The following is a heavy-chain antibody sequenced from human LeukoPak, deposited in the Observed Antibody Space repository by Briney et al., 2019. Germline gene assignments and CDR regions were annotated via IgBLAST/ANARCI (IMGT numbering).Heavy chain of an antibody. V-gene: IGHV4-59*12. D-gene: IGHD6-25*01. Sequence: SETLSLTCTVSGSMYNYYWSWIRQPPGKGLEWIGYIHYNGITNYNPSLKSRVTMSVDTSKNQFSLKLSSVTAADTAVYYCARDREGGSANWFDPWGQGTLVTVSS. CDR1: GSMYNYY. J-gene: IGHJ5*02. CDR3: ARDREGGSANWFDP. CDR2: IHYNGIT.